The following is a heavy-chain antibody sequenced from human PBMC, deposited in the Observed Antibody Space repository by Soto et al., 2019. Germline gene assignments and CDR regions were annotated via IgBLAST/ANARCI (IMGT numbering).Heavy chain of an antibody. Sequence: QVQLQQWGAGLLKPSKTLSLTCAVYGGSFSGHYWSWIRQPPGKGLEWIGEGNHSGSTNSNPSLKSRVTISADTSKNQFSLKLSSVTAADTALYYCARGISMIVEVQRDAPDKYYFDSWGQGTLVTVSS. J-gene: IGHJ4*02. CDR2: GNHSGST. V-gene: IGHV4-34*01. CDR3: ARGISMIVEVQRDAPDKYYFDS. CDR1: GGSFSGHY. D-gene: IGHD3-22*01.